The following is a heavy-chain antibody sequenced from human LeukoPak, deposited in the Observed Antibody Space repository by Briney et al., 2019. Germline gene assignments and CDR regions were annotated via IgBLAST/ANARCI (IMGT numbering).Heavy chain of an antibody. J-gene: IGHJ4*02. Sequence: GASVKVSCKASGYTFTGYYMHWVRQAPGQGLEWMGWINPNSGGTNYAQKFQGRVTMTRNTSISTAYMELSSLRSEDTAVYYCARTKYSSSWVDYWGQGTLVTVSS. CDR1: GYTFTGYY. CDR3: ARTKYSSSWVDY. D-gene: IGHD6-13*01. V-gene: IGHV1-2*02. CDR2: INPNSGGT.